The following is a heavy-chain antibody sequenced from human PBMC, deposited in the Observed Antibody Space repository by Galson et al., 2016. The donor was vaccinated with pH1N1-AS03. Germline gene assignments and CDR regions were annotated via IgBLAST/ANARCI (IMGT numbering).Heavy chain of an antibody. J-gene: IGHJ4*02. D-gene: IGHD2-2*03. Sequence: SLRLSCAASGFTFSSYPMHWVRQAPGKGLEWVAFMYDGTRQNYADSVKGRFTISRDNSKSTLYLQMDSLRADDTAVYYCARDRDWKLYDYWGQGTLVTVSS. CDR1: GFTFSSYP. V-gene: IGHV3-33*01. CDR3: ARDRDWKLYDY. CDR2: MYDGTRQ.